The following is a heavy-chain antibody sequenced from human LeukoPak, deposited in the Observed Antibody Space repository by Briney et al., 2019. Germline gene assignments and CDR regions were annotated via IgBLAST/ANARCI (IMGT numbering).Heavy chain of an antibody. CDR2: INTNTGNP. CDR3: ARDNYYHYDY. V-gene: IGHV7-4-1*02. D-gene: IGHD3-10*01. CDR1: GYTFNTYG. J-gene: IGHJ4*02. Sequence: ASVKVSCKASGYTFNTYGVNWVRQAPGQGLEWMGWINTNTGNPTYAQGFTGRFVFSLDTSVSTAYLQISSLKAEDSAVYYCARDNYYHYDYWGQGTLVTVSS.